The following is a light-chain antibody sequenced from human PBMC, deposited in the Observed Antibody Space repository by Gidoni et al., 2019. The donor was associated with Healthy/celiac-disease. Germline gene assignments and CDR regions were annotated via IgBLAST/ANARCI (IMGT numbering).Light chain of an antibody. Sequence: IALTQSQGTLSLSPGERATLSCRASQSVSSSYLAWYQQKPGQAPRLLIYGASSRATGIPDMFSGSGSGTDFTLTISRLEPEDFAVYYCQQYGSSPLTFGGGTKVEIK. V-gene: IGKV3-20*01. CDR1: QSVSSSY. J-gene: IGKJ4*01. CDR3: QQYGSSPLT. CDR2: GAS.